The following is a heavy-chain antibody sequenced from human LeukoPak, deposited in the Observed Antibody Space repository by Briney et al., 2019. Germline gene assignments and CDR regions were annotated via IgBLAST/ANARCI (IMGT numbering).Heavy chain of an antibody. CDR1: GGSVSSGSNY. D-gene: IGHD1-14*01. Sequence: SETLSLTCTVSGGSVSSGSNYWSWIRQPPGKRLEWIGYIYYSGSTNYNPSLNSRFTISLDTSKNQFSLNLSSVTAADTAVYYCARTNQISETAFDIWGQGTMVIVSS. CDR2: IYYSGST. J-gene: IGHJ3*02. V-gene: IGHV4-61*01. CDR3: ARTNQISETAFDI.